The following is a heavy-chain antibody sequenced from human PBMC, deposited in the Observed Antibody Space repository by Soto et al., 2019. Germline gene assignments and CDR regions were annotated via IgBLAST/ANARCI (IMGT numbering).Heavy chain of an antibody. D-gene: IGHD3-10*01. J-gene: IGHJ4*02. CDR2: ISSSSSYI. CDR3: ARVAGYYGSGTTLPPFDY. Sequence: GGSLRLSCAASGFTFSSYSMNWVRQAPGKGLEWVSSISSSSSYIYYADSVKGRFTISRDNAKNSLYLQMNSLRAEDTAVYYCARVAGYYGSGTTLPPFDYWGQGTLVTVSS. V-gene: IGHV3-21*01. CDR1: GFTFSSYS.